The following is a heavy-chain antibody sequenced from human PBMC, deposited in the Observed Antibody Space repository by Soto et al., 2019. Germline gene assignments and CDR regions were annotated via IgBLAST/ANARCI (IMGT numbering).Heavy chain of an antibody. J-gene: IGHJ6*02. D-gene: IGHD5-18*01. CDR2: ISAYNGNT. CDR3: EILGDGYQKEVYYYYCLYF. CDR1: GYTFTSYG. V-gene: IGHV1-18*04. Sequence: QVQLVQSGAEVKKPGASVKVSCKASGYTFTSYGISWVRQDPEQGLEWMGWISAYNGNTNYAQKLQGRVTMTTDTATSTAYMELWSLLSDDTAVYYFEILGDGYQKEVYYYYCLYFWGQGTTVTV.